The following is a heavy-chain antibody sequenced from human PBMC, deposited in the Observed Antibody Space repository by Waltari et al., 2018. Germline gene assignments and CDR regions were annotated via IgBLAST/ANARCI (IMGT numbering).Heavy chain of an antibody. V-gene: IGHV4-39*07. CDR1: GGSISSESTY. D-gene: IGHD6-13*01. CDR3: ARALKYSNSWSLDY. J-gene: IGHJ4*02. CDR2: INHGGNT. Sequence: QLHLQESGPGLVKPSETLSLNCTVSGGSISSESTYWGWIRQSPGKGLEWIGSINHGGNTYYNPSLKSRVAISIDTSKNQFALEQKFLTAADTAVYYCARALKYSNSWSLDYWGQGTLVTVSS.